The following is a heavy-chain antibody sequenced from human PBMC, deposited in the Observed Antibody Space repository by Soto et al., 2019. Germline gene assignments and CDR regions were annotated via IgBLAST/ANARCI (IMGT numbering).Heavy chain of an antibody. J-gene: IGHJ6*02. D-gene: IGHD3-10*01. Sequence: GRSLRLSCTASGFIFGDYAMSWFRQAPGKGLECVGFIRNRTYGGTTESAASVKGRFSLSRDDSRSIAYLQMNSLRTEDAALYYCANSMAPSEGYYGMDVWGQGTTVTVSS. CDR1: GFIFGDYA. CDR3: ANSMAPSEGYYGMDV. V-gene: IGHV3-49*03. CDR2: IRNRTYGGTT.